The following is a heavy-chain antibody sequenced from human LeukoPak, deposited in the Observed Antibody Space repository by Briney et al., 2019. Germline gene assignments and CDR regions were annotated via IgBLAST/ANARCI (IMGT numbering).Heavy chain of an antibody. J-gene: IGHJ4*02. V-gene: IGHV3-21*01. CDR2: ISSSSSYI. CDR1: GFNFNYYS. Sequence: GGSLRLSCAASGFNFNYYSMTWVRQAPGKGLEWVSFISSSSSYIYYADSVKGRFTISRDNAKNSLYLQMNSLGAEDTAVYYCARDLVVVTGISDYWGQGTLVTVSS. D-gene: IGHD2-21*02. CDR3: ARDLVVVTGISDY.